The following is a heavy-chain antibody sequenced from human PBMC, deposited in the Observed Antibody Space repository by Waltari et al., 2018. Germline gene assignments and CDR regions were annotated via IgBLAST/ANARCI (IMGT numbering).Heavy chain of an antibody. CDR3: ATRSPYSSSSVGY. J-gene: IGHJ4*02. D-gene: IGHD6-6*01. Sequence: QVQLQQWGAGLLKPSETLSLTCAVYGGSFSGYYWSWIGQPPGKGLEWIGEINHSGSTNYNPSLKSRVTISVDTSKNQFSLKLSSVTAADTAVYYCATRSPYSSSSVGYWGQGTLVTVSS. V-gene: IGHV4-34*01. CDR2: INHSGST. CDR1: GGSFSGYY.